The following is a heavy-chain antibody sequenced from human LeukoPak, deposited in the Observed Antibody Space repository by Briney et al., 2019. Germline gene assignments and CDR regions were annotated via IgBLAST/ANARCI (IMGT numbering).Heavy chain of an antibody. Sequence: QTGGSLRLSCTASGFTFSSYDMHWVRQATGKGLEWVSAIGTAGDAYYPGSVKGRFTISRENAKNSLYLQMNSLRAGDTAVYYCARGRVFDYWGQGTLVTVSS. J-gene: IGHJ4*02. CDR1: GFTFSSYD. CDR3: ARGRVFDY. V-gene: IGHV3-13*01. CDR2: IGTAGDA.